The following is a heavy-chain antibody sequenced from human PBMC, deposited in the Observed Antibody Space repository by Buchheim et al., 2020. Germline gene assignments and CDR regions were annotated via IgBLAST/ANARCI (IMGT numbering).Heavy chain of an antibody. Sequence: QVQLQESGPGLVKPSETLSLTCTVSGGSISSYYWSWLRQPPGKGLEWIGYIYYSGSTNYNPSLKSRVTISVDTSKNQFSLKLSSVTAADTAVYYCARSFGSYYYYYGMDVWGRGTT. CDR1: GGSISSYY. CDR3: ARSFGSYYYYYGMDV. V-gene: IGHV4-59*01. J-gene: IGHJ6*02. D-gene: IGHD2/OR15-2a*01. CDR2: IYYSGST.